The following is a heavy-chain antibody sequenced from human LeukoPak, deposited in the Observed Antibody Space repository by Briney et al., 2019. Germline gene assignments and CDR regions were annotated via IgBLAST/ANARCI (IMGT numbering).Heavy chain of an antibody. Sequence: ASVKVSCKASGYTFTGYYMHWVRQAPGQGLEWMGWINPNSGGTNYAQKFQGRVTMTRDTSISTAYMELSRLRSGDTAVYYCARLGMGTTHAFDIWGQGTMVTVSS. J-gene: IGHJ3*02. D-gene: IGHD5-18*01. CDR1: GYTFTGYY. CDR2: INPNSGGT. V-gene: IGHV1-2*02. CDR3: ARLGMGTTHAFDI.